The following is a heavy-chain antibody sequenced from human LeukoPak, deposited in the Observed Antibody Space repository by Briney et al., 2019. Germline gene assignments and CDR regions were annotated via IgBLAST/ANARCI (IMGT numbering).Heavy chain of an antibody. Sequence: GGSLRLSCAASGFTFSSYAMSWVRQAPGKGLEWVSAISGSGGSTYYADSVKGRFTISRDNSKNTLYLQMNSLRAEDTAVYYCAKRYRSGGSCSPFDYWGQGTLVTVSS. J-gene: IGHJ4*02. CDR3: AKRYRSGGSCSPFDY. D-gene: IGHD2-15*01. CDR2: ISGSGGST. V-gene: IGHV3-23*01. CDR1: GFTFSSYA.